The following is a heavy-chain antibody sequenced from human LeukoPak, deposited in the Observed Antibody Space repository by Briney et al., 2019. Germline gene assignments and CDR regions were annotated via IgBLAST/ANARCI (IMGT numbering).Heavy chain of an antibody. CDR1: AGSCITCA. J-gene: IGHJ4*02. CDR3: ASDPVEMDTILFDY. D-gene: IGHD5-24*01. V-gene: IGHV1-69*04. CDR2: IIPILGIA. Sequence: ASAQISCRASAGSCITCAISWVRHAPGQGLVWMVRIIPILGIADYAQKFQCRVTLTADKSTSTAYIELCSLRSEDTAVYCCASDPVEMDTILFDYWGQGTLFTVSS.